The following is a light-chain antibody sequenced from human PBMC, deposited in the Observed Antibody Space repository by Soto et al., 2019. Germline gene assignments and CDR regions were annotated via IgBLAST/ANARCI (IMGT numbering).Light chain of an antibody. CDR1: QDIRTE. CDR3: LQDYSYPRM. J-gene: IGKJ1*01. CDR2: ATS. Sequence: AIQMTQSPSSLSASVGDRVTITCRASQDIRTELGWYQQKPGNAPKLLIYATSILQSGVPSRFSGIGSGTDFALTISSLQPEDFATYYCLQDYSYPRMFGQGTKV. V-gene: IGKV1-6*01.